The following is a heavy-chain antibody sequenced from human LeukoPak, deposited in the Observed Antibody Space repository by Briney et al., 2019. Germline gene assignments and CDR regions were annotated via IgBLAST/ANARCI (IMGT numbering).Heavy chain of an antibody. CDR3: ARVGSAWYKHFDY. CDR2: VSTYSGHT. V-gene: IGHV1-18*01. D-gene: IGHD6-13*01. CDR1: GYTFTSYG. Sequence: ASVKVSCKASGYTFTSYGFTWVRQAPGQGLGWMGWVSTYSGHTDYAQILQGRVTMTTDTSTSTAYLELRSLRCDDTAVYYCARVGSAWYKHFDYWGQGTLVTVSS. J-gene: IGHJ4*02.